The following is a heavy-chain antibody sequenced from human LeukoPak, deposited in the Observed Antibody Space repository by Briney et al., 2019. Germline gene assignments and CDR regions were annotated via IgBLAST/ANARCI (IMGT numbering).Heavy chain of an antibody. J-gene: IGHJ4*01. CDR1: GFTFSNYG. D-gene: IGHD3-3*01. V-gene: IGHV3-23*01. CDR2: IDSSGIYT. Sequence: PGGSLRLSCAASGFTFSNYGMIWVRQAPGKGLEWVSAIDSSGIYTYYADSVRGRFTISGDNSKNTLFLQMNSLRAEDTALYYCAKLSGYSEDWGQGTLVTVSS. CDR3: AKLSGYSED.